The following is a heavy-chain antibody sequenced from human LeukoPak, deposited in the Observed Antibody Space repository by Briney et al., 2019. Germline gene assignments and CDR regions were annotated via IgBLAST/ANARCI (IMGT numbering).Heavy chain of an antibody. CDR1: GFPFSNYW. CDR2: VNSDGSTT. D-gene: IGHD5-18*01. CDR3: AKDRRGYSYGPVDH. Sequence: GGSLRLSCAASGFPFSNYWMHWVRQAPGKGLVWVSRVNSDGSTTNYADSVKGRFTISRDDSENTLYLQMNSLRAEDTALYYCAKDRRGYSYGPVDHWGQGTLVTVSS. V-gene: IGHV3-74*01. J-gene: IGHJ4*02.